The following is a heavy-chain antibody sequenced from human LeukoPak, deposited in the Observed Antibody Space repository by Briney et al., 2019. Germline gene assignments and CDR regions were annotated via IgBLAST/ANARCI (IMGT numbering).Heavy chain of an antibody. CDR3: ARFNPMVYYFDY. Sequence: SETLSLTCTVSGGFISRGDYYWSWIRQPPGEGLVWIGYIYYSGSTNYNPSLKSRVTISVDTSKNQFSLKLSSVTAADTAVYYCARFNPMVYYFDYWGQGTLVTVSS. CDR1: GGFISRGDYY. D-gene: IGHD3-10*01. J-gene: IGHJ4*02. V-gene: IGHV4-61*08. CDR2: IYYSGST.